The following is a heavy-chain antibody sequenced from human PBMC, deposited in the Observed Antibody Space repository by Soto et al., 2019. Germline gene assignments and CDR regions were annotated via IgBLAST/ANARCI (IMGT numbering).Heavy chain of an antibody. CDR3: ARAKGLCSSASCPHKIYHCAMDV. J-gene: IGHJ6*02. V-gene: IGHV3-13*01. CDR1: GFAFSMYD. D-gene: IGHD2-2*01. CDR2: IGTAGDT. Sequence: DVQLVESGGGLVQPGGSLRLSCAASGFAFSMYDMHWVRQVAGKGLEWVSAIGTAGDTLYAGSVKGRFSASRENAKNSLYLQMNRMSAGDTAVYYCARAKGLCSSASCPHKIYHCAMDVWGLWTTVIVSS.